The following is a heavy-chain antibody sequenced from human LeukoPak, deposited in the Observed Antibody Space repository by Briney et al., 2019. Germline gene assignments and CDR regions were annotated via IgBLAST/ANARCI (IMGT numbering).Heavy chain of an antibody. J-gene: IGHJ5*02. CDR1: GFTFSSYS. CDR3: AKDRSGWFRTDWFDP. CDR2: ISSSSTTI. D-gene: IGHD6-19*01. V-gene: IGHV3-48*01. Sequence: QPGGSLRLSCAASGFTFSSYSMNWVRQAPGKGLEWVSYISSSSTTIYYADSVKGRFTISRDNAKNSLYLQMNSLRAEDTAVYYCAKDRSGWFRTDWFDPWGQGTLVTVSS.